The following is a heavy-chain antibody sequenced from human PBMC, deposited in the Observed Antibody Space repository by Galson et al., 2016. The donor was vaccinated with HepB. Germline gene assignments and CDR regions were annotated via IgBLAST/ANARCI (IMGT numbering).Heavy chain of an antibody. D-gene: IGHD6-13*01. Sequence: TLSLTCAVSGGSISSSNWWSWVRQPPGKGLEWIGEIYHRGSTNYNPSLKSRVTLSVDKSKNQFSLKLSSVAAADTAVYYCARVLAAVGYYYYGMDVWGQGTTVTVSS. CDR1: GGSISSSNW. J-gene: IGHJ6*02. CDR2: IYHRGST. V-gene: IGHV4-4*02. CDR3: ARVLAAVGYYYYGMDV.